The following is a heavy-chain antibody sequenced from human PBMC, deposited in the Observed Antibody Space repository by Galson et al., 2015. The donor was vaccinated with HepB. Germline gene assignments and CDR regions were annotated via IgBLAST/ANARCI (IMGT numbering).Heavy chain of an antibody. Sequence: SLRLSCAASGFTVSSNYVSWVRQAPGKGLEWVSVIYRGDSTYSADSVKGRFTISRDNSKNTLYLQMNSLRAEDTAVYYCARVWGTGWFDPWGQGTLVTVSS. CDR1: GFTVSSNY. D-gene: IGHD3-10*01. CDR3: ARVWGTGWFDP. V-gene: IGHV3-66*01. CDR2: IYRGDST. J-gene: IGHJ5*02.